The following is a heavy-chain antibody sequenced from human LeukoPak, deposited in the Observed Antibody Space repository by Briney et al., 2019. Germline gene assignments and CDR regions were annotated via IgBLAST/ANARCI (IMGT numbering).Heavy chain of an antibody. V-gene: IGHV3-21*01. D-gene: IGHD1-1*01. Sequence: GGSLRLSCAASGSTFNTYSMSWVREAPGKGLEWVSIISRASESIFYADSVKGRFTISRDNAKNSLYLQMNGLRAEDTAVYYCARGATDVTRWFDPWGQGTRVTVSS. CDR1: GSTFNTYS. CDR3: ARGATDVTRWFDP. J-gene: IGHJ5*02. CDR2: ISRASESI.